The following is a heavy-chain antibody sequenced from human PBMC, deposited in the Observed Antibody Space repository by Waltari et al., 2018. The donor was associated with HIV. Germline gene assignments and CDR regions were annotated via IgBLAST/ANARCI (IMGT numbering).Heavy chain of an antibody. D-gene: IGHD6-6*01. Sequence: QVHLVQSGAEVKKPGASVKVSCKASGYTFTGYYIHWVRQAPGQGLEWMGWIKPKRGGTKSAQKFQGRVTMTRDTSISTAYMELSRLKSDDTAVFYCARERGKIIAARPEGYYYYGMDVWGQGTTVTVS. J-gene: IGHJ6*02. CDR1: GYTFTGYY. V-gene: IGHV1-2*02. CDR2: IKPKRGGT. CDR3: ARERGKIIAARPEGYYYYGMDV.